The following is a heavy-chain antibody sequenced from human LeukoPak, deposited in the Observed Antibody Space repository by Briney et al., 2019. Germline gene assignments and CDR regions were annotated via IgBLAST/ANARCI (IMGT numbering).Heavy chain of an antibody. CDR3: AKDLERLAGVVDY. Sequence: QPGRSLRLSCAASGFTFSSYGMHWVRQAPGKGLEWVAVIWYVGSNKYYADSVKGRFTISRDNSKNTLYLQMNSLRAEDTAVYYCAKDLERLAGVVDYWGQGTLVTVSS. J-gene: IGHJ4*02. D-gene: IGHD3-3*01. CDR2: IWYVGSNK. V-gene: IGHV3-33*06. CDR1: GFTFSSYG.